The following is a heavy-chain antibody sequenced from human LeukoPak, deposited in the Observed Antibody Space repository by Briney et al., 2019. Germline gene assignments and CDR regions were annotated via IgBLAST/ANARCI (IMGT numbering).Heavy chain of an antibody. V-gene: IGHV4-4*07. CDR2: IYTSGST. CDR1: GGSISSYY. J-gene: IGHJ3*02. Sequence: PSETLSLTCTVSGGSISSYYWSWIRQPAGKGLEWIGRIYTSGSTNYNPSLKSRVTMSVDTSKNQFSPKLSSVTAADTAVYYCAREPRYCSSTSYYFDAFDIWGQGTMVTVSS. D-gene: IGHD2-2*01. CDR3: AREPRYCSSTSYYFDAFDI.